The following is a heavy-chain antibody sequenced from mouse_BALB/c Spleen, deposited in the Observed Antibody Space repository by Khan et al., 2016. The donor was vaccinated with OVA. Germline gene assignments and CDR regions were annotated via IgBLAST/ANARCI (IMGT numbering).Heavy chain of an antibody. Sequence: QLEESGPGLVKPSQSLSLTCTVTGYSITSNYAWNWIRQFPGNKLEWMGYISYSDSTSYNPSLKSRISITRDTSQNQFFLQLNSVTTEDTATYYCARGNYSGYYFDYWGQGTTLTVSS. D-gene: IGHD1-1*01. V-gene: IGHV3-2*02. CDR3: ARGNYSGYYFDY. J-gene: IGHJ2*01. CDR2: ISYSDST. CDR1: GYSITSNYA.